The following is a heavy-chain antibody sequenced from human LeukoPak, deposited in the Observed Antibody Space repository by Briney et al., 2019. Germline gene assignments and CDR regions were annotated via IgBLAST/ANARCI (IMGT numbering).Heavy chain of an antibody. Sequence: QPGGSLRRSCAASGIPFSTYGMHWVRQAPGKGLEWVALIWYDGSKKYYADFVRGRFTISRDNSKNTLYLQMNSLRAEDTAVYFCARWNQGYDLDVWGQGTTVTVSS. J-gene: IGHJ6*02. V-gene: IGHV3-33*01. CDR3: ARWNQGYDLDV. D-gene: IGHD1-1*01. CDR2: IWYDGSKK. CDR1: GIPFSTYG.